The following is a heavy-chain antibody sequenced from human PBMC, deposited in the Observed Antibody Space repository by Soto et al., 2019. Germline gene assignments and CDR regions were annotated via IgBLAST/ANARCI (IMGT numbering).Heavy chain of an antibody. Sequence: GASVKVSCKASGYTFTGYYMHWVRQAPGQGLEWMGWINPNSGSTNYAQKFQGWVTMTRDTSISTAYMELSRLRSDDTAVYYCAREGARPDVDTAMVHYYYGMDVWGQGTTVTVSS. J-gene: IGHJ6*02. D-gene: IGHD5-18*01. V-gene: IGHV1-2*04. CDR3: AREGARPDVDTAMVHYYYGMDV. CDR1: GYTFTGYY. CDR2: INPNSGST.